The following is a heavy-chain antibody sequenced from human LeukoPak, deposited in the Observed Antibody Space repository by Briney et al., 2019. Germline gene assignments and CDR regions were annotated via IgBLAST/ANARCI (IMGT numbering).Heavy chain of an antibody. J-gene: IGHJ4*02. CDR3: AKYLFGSY. V-gene: IGHV3-9*01. D-gene: IGHD3-10*02. Sequence: SGGSLRLSCAASGFTFDDYAMHWVRQAPGKGLEWVSGISWNSGSIGYADSVKGRFTISRDNSKNTLYLQMNSLRAEDTAVYYCAKYLFGSYWGQGTLVTVSS. CDR2: ISWNSGSI. CDR1: GFTFDDYA.